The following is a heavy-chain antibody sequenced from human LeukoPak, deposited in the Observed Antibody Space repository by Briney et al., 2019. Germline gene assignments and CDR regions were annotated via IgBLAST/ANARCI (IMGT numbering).Heavy chain of an antibody. J-gene: IGHJ6*02. CDR3: ARAYSGYDWYYYYGMDV. D-gene: IGHD5-12*01. V-gene: IGHV3-7*01. CDR2: IKQDGSEK. Sequence: GGSLRLSCAASGFTFSSYWMSWVRQAPGKGLEWVANIKQDGSEKYYVDSVKGRFTISRDNAKNSLYLQMNSLRAEVTAVYYCARAYSGYDWYYYYGMDVWGQGTTVTVSS. CDR1: GFTFSSYW.